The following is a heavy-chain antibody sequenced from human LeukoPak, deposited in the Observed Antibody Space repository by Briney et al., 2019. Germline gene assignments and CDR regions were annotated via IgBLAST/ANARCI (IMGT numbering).Heavy chain of an antibody. D-gene: IGHD4-17*01. CDR1: GYTFTSYG. Sequence: ASVKVSCKASGYTFTSYGISWVRQAPGQGLEWMGWVSAYNGNTNYAQKLQGRVTMTTDTSTSTAYMELRSLRSDDTAVYYCASPYGDYAFGAFDIWGQGTMVTVSS. V-gene: IGHV1-18*01. CDR3: ASPYGDYAFGAFDI. J-gene: IGHJ3*02. CDR2: VSAYNGNT.